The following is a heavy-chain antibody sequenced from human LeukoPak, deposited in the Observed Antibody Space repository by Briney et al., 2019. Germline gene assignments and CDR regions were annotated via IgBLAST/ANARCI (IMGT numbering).Heavy chain of an antibody. D-gene: IGHD2-15*01. J-gene: IGHJ6*03. CDR2: IYSAGST. CDR1: GFTLSNNY. Sequence: GGSLRLSRAASGFTLSNNYMSGVGQAAGKGLEGVSGIYSAGSTYYADSVKVRFTISRDNSKNTLYLQMNSLRAEDTALYYCARVGDIGGRAYYYYIDVWGKGTTVTVSS. CDR3: ARVGDIGGRAYYYYIDV. V-gene: IGHV3-66*01.